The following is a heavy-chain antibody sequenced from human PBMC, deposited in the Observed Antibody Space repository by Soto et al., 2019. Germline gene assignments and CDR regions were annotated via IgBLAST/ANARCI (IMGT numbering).Heavy chain of an antibody. D-gene: IGHD3-3*01. CDR1: GFTFDDYT. V-gene: IGHV3-43*01. J-gene: IGHJ4*02. CDR2: ISCDGGST. Sequence: GGSLRLSCAASGFTFDDYTMHWVRQAPGKGLEWVSLISCDGGSTYYADSVKGRFTISRDNSKNSLYLQVNSLRSEDTALYYCAKARTIFGVVPYYFDYWGQGTLVTVSS. CDR3: AKARTIFGVVPYYFDY.